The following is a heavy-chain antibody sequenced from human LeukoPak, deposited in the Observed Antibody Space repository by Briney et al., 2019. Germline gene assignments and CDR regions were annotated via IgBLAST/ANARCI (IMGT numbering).Heavy chain of an antibody. CDR3: ARDRDSGYDF. CDR1: GGSISSYY. D-gene: IGHD5-12*01. CDR2: INHSGST. J-gene: IGHJ4*02. Sequence: QASETLSLTCTVSGGSISSYYWSWIRQPPGKGLEWIGEINHSGSTNYNPSLKSRVTISVDTSKNQFSLKLSSVTAADTAVYYCARDRDSGYDFWGQGTLVTVSS. V-gene: IGHV4-34*01.